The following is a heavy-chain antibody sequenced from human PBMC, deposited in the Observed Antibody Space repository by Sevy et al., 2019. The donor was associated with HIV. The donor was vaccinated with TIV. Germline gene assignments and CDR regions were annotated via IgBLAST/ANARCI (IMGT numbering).Heavy chain of an antibody. V-gene: IGHV1-18*01. J-gene: IGHJ6*02. CDR1: GYTFTSYG. CDR3: AGQLGYCSGGSCYSLYGMDV. Sequence: ASVKVSCKASGYTFTSYGISWVRQAPGQGLEWMGWISAYNGNTNYAQKLQGRVTMTTDTSTSTAYMELRSLRSDDPAVYYCAGQLGYCSGGSCYSLYGMDVWGQGTTVTVSS. D-gene: IGHD2-15*01. CDR2: ISAYNGNT.